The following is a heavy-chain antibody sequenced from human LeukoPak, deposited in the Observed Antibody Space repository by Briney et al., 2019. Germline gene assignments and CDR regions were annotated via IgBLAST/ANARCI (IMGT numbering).Heavy chain of an antibody. V-gene: IGHV3-66*01. CDR2: INSGGST. J-gene: IGHJ4*02. CDR3: ARDLAYYGSGKQNY. D-gene: IGHD3-10*01. CDR1: GFTVSSNH. Sequence: PGGSLRLSCAASGFTVSSNHMSWVRRAPGKGLEWVSVINSGGSTYYADSVKGRFTISRDNSKNMLYLQMNSLRVEDTAVYYCARDLAYYGSGKQNYWGQGTLVTVSS.